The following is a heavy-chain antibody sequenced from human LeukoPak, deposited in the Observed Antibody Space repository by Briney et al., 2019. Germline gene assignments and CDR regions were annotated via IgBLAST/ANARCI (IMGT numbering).Heavy chain of an antibody. CDR2: IKRDGSEK. CDR3: VRDDGENKPC. J-gene: IGHJ4*02. Sequence: GGSLRLSCAASGFTLSSYWMSWVRQAPGKGLEWVANIKRDGSEKYYVDSVKGRFSISRDNAKNSLYLQMNSLRVEDTAVYYCVRDDGENKPCWGQGTLVTVSS. V-gene: IGHV3-7*01. CDR1: GFTLSSYW.